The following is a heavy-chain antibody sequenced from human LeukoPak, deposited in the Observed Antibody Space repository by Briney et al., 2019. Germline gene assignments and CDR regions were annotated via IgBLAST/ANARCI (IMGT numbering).Heavy chain of an antibody. D-gene: IGHD6-19*01. V-gene: IGHV4-30-4*08. CDR3: ARLSSGSLTFDY. J-gene: IGHJ4*02. Sequence: SQTLSLTCTVSGGSISSGDYYWSWIRQPPGKGLEWIGYIYYSGSTCYNPSLKSRVTISVDTSKNQFSLKLSSVTAADTAVYYCARLSSGSLTFDYWGQGTLVTASS. CDR1: GGSISSGDYY. CDR2: IYYSGST.